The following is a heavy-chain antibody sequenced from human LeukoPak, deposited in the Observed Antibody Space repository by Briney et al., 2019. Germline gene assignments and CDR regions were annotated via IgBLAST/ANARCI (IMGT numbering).Heavy chain of an antibody. V-gene: IGHV4-39*01. Sequence: KTSETLSLTCTVSGGHISSSPYYWGWIRQPPGKGLECLGTIYYSGSTNYNPSLKSRVSISVDTSKNQFSLKLSSVTAADTAVYYCASSGYSYGYRDYWGQGTLVTVSS. CDR1: GGHISSSPYY. CDR3: ASSGYSYGYRDY. CDR2: IYYSGST. J-gene: IGHJ4*02. D-gene: IGHD5-18*01.